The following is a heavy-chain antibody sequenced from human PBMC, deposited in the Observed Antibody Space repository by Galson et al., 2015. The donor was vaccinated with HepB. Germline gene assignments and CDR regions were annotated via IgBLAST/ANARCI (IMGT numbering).Heavy chain of an antibody. CDR2: ISWNSSSI. V-gene: IGHV3-9*01. Sequence: SLRLSCAASGFTFDDYAMHWVRQAPGKGLEWVSGISWNSSSIGYADSVKGRFTISRDNAKNSLYLQMNSLRAEDTALYYCAKDIRLQTRGAVWLRPNFDYWGQGTLVTVSS. J-gene: IGHJ4*02. CDR3: AKDIRLQTRGAVWLRPNFDY. D-gene: IGHD4-11*01. CDR1: GFTFDDYA.